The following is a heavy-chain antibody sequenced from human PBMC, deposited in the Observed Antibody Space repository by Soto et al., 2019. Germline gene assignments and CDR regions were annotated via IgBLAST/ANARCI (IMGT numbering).Heavy chain of an antibody. CDR2: IIPIFGNT. CDR3: AREGGDDAFDI. CDR1: GGTFSSYA. V-gene: IGHV1-8*02. Sequence: ASVEVSCKASGGTFSSYAISWVRQAPGQGLEWMGGIIPIFGNTGYAQKFQGRVTMTRNTSISTAYMELSSLRSEDTAVYYCAREGGDDAFDIWGQGTMVTVSS. D-gene: IGHD2-21*01. J-gene: IGHJ3*02.